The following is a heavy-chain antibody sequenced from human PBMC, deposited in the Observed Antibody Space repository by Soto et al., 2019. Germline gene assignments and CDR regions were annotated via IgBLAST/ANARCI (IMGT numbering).Heavy chain of an antibody. Sequence: SETLSLTCTVSGGSISRYFWSWIRQSPGKGLEWIGYIFYTGSTTYNPSLKSRVTISIDTSKNQFSLKLSSLTAADTAVYYCAHFSDLEWFDPWGQGTLVTVPS. J-gene: IGHJ5*02. CDR3: AHFSDLEWFDP. CDR1: GGSISRYF. CDR2: IFYTGST. V-gene: IGHV4-59*01. D-gene: IGHD2-21*01.